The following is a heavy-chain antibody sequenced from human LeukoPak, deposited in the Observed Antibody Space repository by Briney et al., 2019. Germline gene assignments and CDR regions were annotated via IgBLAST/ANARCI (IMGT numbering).Heavy chain of an antibody. Sequence: GASVKVSCKASGGTFSSYAISWVRQAPGQGLEWMGGIIAIFGTANYAQKFQGRVTITTDESTSTAYMELSSLRSEDTAVYYCASNRGDYDILTGYRFNWFDPWGQGTLVTVSS. CDR1: GGTFSSYA. J-gene: IGHJ5*02. CDR3: ASNRGDYDILTGYRFNWFDP. CDR2: IIAIFGTA. V-gene: IGHV1-69*05. D-gene: IGHD3-9*01.